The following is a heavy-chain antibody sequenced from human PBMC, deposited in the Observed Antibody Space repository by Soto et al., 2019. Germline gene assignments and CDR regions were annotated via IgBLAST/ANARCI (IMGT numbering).Heavy chain of an antibody. Sequence: QVQLVESGGGVVQPGRSLRLSCAAYGFTFSSYGMHWVRQAPGKGLEWVAGISYDGSNKYYAESVKGRFTISRDNSKNTLYLQMSSLRAEDTAVYYCVKDGSSGWPYYYGLDVWGQGTTVTVSS. V-gene: IGHV3-30*18. CDR2: ISYDGSNK. CDR1: GFTFSSYG. J-gene: IGHJ6*02. CDR3: VKDGSSGWPYYYGLDV. D-gene: IGHD6-19*01.